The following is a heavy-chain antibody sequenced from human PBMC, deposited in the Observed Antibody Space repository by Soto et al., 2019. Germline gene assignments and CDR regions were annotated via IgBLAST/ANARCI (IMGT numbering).Heavy chain of an antibody. CDR1: GFTFSSYG. CDR2: ISYDGSNK. V-gene: IGHV3-30*18. CDR3: AKDAAYYYGSGSYHWYFDL. Sequence: QVQLVESGGGVVQPGRSLRLSCAAPGFTFSSYGMHWVRQAPGKGLEWVAVISYDGSNKYYADSVKGRFTISRDNSKNTLYLQMNSLRAEDTAVYYCAKDAAYYYGSGSYHWYFDLWGRGTLVTVSS. J-gene: IGHJ2*01. D-gene: IGHD3-10*01.